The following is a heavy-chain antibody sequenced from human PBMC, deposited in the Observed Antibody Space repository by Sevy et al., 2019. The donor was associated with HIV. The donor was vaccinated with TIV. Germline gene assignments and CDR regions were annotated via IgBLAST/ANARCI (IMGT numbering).Heavy chain of an antibody. D-gene: IGHD3-9*01. V-gene: IGHV1-18*01. CDR2: ISAYNGNT. Sequence: ASVKVSCKASGYTFTSYGISWVRQAPGQGLEWMGWISAYNGNTNYAQKLQGRVTMTTDTSTSTAYMELRSLRSDDTAVYYCARVPKLRYFDWLLGDTTFDIWGQGTMVTVSS. CDR3: ARVPKLRYFDWLLGDTTFDI. J-gene: IGHJ3*02. CDR1: GYTFTSYG.